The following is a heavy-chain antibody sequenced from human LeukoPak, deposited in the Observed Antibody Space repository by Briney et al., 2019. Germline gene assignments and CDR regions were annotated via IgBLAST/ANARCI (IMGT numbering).Heavy chain of an antibody. CDR1: GFTFITYG. J-gene: IGHJ4*02. V-gene: IGHV3-30*12. D-gene: IGHD6-6*01. CDR2: ISYDGSNK. Sequence: PGGSLRLSCAASGFTFITYGMHWVRQAPGKGLEWVAVISYDGSNKYYADSVKGRFTISRDNSKNTLYLQMNSLRAEDTAVYYCAAYSSCDYWGQGTLVTVSS. CDR3: AAYSSCDY.